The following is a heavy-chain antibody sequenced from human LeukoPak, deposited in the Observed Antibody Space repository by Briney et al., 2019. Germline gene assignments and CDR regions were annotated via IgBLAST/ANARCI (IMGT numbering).Heavy chain of an antibody. Sequence: HRASVKVSCKASGGTFSSYAISWVRQAPGQGLEWMGWMNPNSGNTGYAQKFQGRVTMTRNTSISTAYMELSSLRSEDTAVYYCARGASVDTSMVDWGQGTLVTVSS. CDR1: GGTFSSYA. D-gene: IGHD5-18*01. V-gene: IGHV1-8*02. CDR2: MNPNSGNT. J-gene: IGHJ4*02. CDR3: ARGASVDTSMVD.